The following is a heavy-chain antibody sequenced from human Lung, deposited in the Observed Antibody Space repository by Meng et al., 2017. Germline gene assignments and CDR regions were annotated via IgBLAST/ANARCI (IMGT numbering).Heavy chain of an antibody. D-gene: IGHD4-11*01. CDR3: ARGPTTMAHDFDY. CDR2: ISHSGST. V-gene: IGHV4-34*01. Sequence: VQLQEWGAGLLKPSETLSLSCVVSGGSFSDYYWSWSRQPPGKGLEWIGEISHSGSTNYNPSLESRATISVDTSQNNLSLKLSSVTAADSAVYYCARGPTTMAHDFDYWGQGTLVTVSS. CDR1: GGSFSDYY. J-gene: IGHJ4*02.